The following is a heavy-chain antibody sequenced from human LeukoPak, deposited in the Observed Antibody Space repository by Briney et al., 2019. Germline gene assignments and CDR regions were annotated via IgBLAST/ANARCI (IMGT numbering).Heavy chain of an antibody. CDR1: GGTFSSYT. J-gene: IGHJ4*02. Sequence: ASVKVSCKASGGTFSSYTISWVRQAPGQGLEWMGRIIPILGTANYAQKFQGRVTITTDESTSTAYMELSSLRSEDAAVYYCAEGSYYDSSGYLDYWGQGTLVTVSS. V-gene: IGHV1-69*16. CDR3: AEGSYYDSSGYLDY. D-gene: IGHD3-22*01. CDR2: IIPILGTA.